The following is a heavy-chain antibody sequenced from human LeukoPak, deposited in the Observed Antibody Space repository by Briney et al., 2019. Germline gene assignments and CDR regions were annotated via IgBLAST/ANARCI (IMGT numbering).Heavy chain of an antibody. Sequence: QPGGSLRVSCAASGFTFRSYWMSWVRQAPGKGLEWVANIKEDGSEKYFVDSVKGRFTISRDNAKNSLYLQMSSLRAEDTAVYYCARDYPYYYDGMWYCDYWGQGTLVSVSS. CDR3: ARDYPYYYDGMWYCDY. V-gene: IGHV3-7*01. D-gene: IGHD3-22*01. CDR1: GFTFRSYW. CDR2: IKEDGSEK. J-gene: IGHJ4*02.